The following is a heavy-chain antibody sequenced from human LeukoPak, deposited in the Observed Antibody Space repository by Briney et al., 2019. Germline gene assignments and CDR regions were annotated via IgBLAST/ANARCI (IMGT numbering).Heavy chain of an antibody. CDR2: IYYSGST. D-gene: IGHD3-10*01. J-gene: IGHJ6*02. CDR3: ARRVRRVISLYYYYGMDV. Sequence: SETLSLTCTFSGGSISSYYWSWIRQPPGKGLEWIGYIYYSGSTNYNPSLKSRVTISVDTSKNQFSLKLSSVTAADTAVYYCARRVRRVISLYYYYGMDVWGQGTTVTVSS. CDR1: GGSISSYY. V-gene: IGHV4-59*08.